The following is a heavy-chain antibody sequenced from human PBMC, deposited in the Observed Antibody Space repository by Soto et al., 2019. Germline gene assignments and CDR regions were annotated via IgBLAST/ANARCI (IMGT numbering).Heavy chain of an antibody. D-gene: IGHD2-2*01. CDR1: GFTFSSYD. Sequence: GGSLRLSCAASGFTFSSYDMHWVRQATGKGLEWVSAIGTAGDTYYPGSVKGRFTISRENAKNSLYLQMNSLRAEDTAVYYCARVLRYCSSTSCYGGGRGAFDIWGQGTMVTVSS. CDR3: ARVLRYCSSTSCYGGGRGAFDI. V-gene: IGHV3-13*01. CDR2: IGTAGDT. J-gene: IGHJ3*02.